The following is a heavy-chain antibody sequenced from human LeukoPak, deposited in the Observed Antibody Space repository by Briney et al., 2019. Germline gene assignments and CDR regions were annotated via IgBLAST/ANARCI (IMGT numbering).Heavy chain of an antibody. CDR1: GGSISSGDYY. CDR3: ARDSTGTTGPDY. J-gene: IGHJ4*02. D-gene: IGHD1-7*01. CDR2: IYYSGST. V-gene: IGHV4-30-4*08. Sequence: SETLSLTCTVSGGSISSGDYYWSWIRQPPGKGLEGIGYIYYSGSTYYNPSLKSRVTRSVDRSQNHFSLELSSVTAADTALYYCARDSTGTTGPDYWGQGTPVTVSS.